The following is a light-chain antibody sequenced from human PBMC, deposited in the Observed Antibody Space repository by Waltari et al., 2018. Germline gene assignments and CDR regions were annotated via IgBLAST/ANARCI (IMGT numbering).Light chain of an antibody. CDR1: QSVLHSSNNKNY. V-gene: IGKV4-1*01. CDR3: QQCYSLPLT. CDR2: WAS. J-gene: IGKJ4*01. Sequence: DIVMTQSPDSLAVSLGERATINCKSSQSVLHSSNNKNYLAWYQQKPGQPPKLLIYWASTRESGVPDRFSGSGSGTDFTHTISSLQAEDVAVYYCQQCYSLPLTFGGGTKVDIK.